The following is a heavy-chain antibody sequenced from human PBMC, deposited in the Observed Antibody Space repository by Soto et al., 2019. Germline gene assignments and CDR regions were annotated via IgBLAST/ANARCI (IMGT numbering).Heavy chain of an antibody. Sequence: QLQLQESGSGLVKPSQTLSLTCAVSGGSISSGGYSWSWIRQPPGKGLEWIGYIYHSGSTYYNPSLKSRVTISVDRSKNQFSLKLSSVTAADTAVYYCARVDTAMVHYYFDYWGQGTLVTVSS. D-gene: IGHD5-18*01. J-gene: IGHJ4*02. CDR2: IYHSGST. CDR1: GGSISSGGYS. CDR3: ARVDTAMVHYYFDY. V-gene: IGHV4-30-2*01.